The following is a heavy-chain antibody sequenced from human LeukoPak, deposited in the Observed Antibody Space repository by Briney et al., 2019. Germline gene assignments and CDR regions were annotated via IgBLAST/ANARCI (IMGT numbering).Heavy chain of an antibody. Sequence: SETLSLTCAVYGGSFSGYHWSWIRQPPGKGLEWIGYIYHSGNTNYNPSLKSRVTISVDTSKSQLSLKLNSVTAADTAVYYCATGWGRGYSSGWYGNWGQGTLVTVSS. V-gene: IGHV4-59*01. D-gene: IGHD6-19*01. CDR1: GGSFSGYH. CDR2: IYHSGNT. CDR3: ATGWGRGYSSGWYGN. J-gene: IGHJ4*02.